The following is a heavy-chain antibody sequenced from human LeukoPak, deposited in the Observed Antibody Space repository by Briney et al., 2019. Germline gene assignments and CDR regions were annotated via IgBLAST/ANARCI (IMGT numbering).Heavy chain of an antibody. J-gene: IGHJ4*02. D-gene: IGHD5-18*01. CDR1: GGSISSYY. V-gene: IGHV4-59*01. CDR2: IYYSGST. CDR3: ARAQLRGYSYGPFDY. Sequence: SETLSLTCTVSGGSISSYYWSWIRQPPGNGLEWIGYIYYSGSTNYNPSLKSRVTISVDTSKNQFSLKLSSVTAADTAVYYCARAQLRGYSYGPFDYWGQGTLVTVSS.